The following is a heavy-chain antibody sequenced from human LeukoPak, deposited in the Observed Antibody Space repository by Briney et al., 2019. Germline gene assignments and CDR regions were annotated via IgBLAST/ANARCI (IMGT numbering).Heavy chain of an antibody. V-gene: IGHV1-8*01. D-gene: IGHD1-26*01. CDR1: GYTFTCYD. CDR2: MNPNSGNT. Sequence: GASVKVSCKASGYTFTCYDINWVRQATGQGLEWMGWMNPNSGNTGYAQKFQGRVTMTRNTSISTAYMELSSLRSEDTAVYYCARDPRIVGATSFDYWGQGTLVTVSS. J-gene: IGHJ4*02. CDR3: ARDPRIVGATSFDY.